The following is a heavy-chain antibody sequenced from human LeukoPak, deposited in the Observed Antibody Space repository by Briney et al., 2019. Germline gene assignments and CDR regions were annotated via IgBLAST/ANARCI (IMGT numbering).Heavy chain of an antibody. CDR2: MYYSGRT. CDR1: GGSISSSSYY. D-gene: IGHD1-26*01. V-gene: IGHV4-39*01. Sequence: TSETLSLTCTVPGGSISSSSYYWGWIRQPPGKGLEWIGSMYYSGRTYYNPSLKSRVTISVDTSKNQFSLKLSSVTAADTAVYYCGQGDYYYMDVWGKGTTVTVS. J-gene: IGHJ6*03. CDR3: GQGDYYYMDV.